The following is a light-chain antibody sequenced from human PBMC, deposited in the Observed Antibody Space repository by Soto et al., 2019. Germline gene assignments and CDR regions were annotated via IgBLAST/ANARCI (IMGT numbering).Light chain of an antibody. CDR2: GVT. Sequence: QSALTQPASVSGSPGQSIAISCTGTSSDVGGYDYVSWYQQHPGNVPRLIIYGVTNRPSGVSDRFSGSKSGNTASLTISGLQPGDEADYYCSSFTSSTTVVFGGGTKPPS. CDR1: SSDVGGYDY. V-gene: IGLV2-14*03. CDR3: SSFTSSTTVV. J-gene: IGLJ2*01.